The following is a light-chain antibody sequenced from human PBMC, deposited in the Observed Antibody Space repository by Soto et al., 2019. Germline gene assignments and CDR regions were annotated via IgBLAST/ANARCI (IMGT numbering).Light chain of an antibody. J-gene: IGKJ2*01. CDR1: QSISSW. Sequence: DIRMTQSPSTLSASVGDRVTITCRASQSISSWLAWYKQKPGKAPKLLIYKASSLESGVPSRFSGSGSGTEFTLTLSTLQPADFATYYCQQSNNNFGQGTKVDIK. V-gene: IGKV1-5*03. CDR2: KAS. CDR3: QQSNNN.